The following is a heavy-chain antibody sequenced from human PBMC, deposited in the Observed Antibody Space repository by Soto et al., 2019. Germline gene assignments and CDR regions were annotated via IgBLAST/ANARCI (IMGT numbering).Heavy chain of an antibody. CDR3: ARAPLEFNDSGAPYYFDY. Sequence: PSETLSLTCTVSGGSISSGGYYWSWIRQHPGKGLEWIGYIYYSGSTYYNPSLKSRVTISVDTSKNQFSLKLSSVTAADTAVYYCARAPLEFNDSGAPYYFDYWGQGTLVTVSS. J-gene: IGHJ4*02. D-gene: IGHD4-17*01. CDR2: IYYSGST. CDR1: GGSISSGGYY. V-gene: IGHV4-31*03.